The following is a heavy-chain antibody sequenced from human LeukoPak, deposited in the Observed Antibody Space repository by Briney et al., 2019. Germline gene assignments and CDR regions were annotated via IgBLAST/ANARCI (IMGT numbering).Heavy chain of an antibody. Sequence: PSETLSLTCTVSGGSISSYYWSWIRQPAGNGLEWIGRIYTSGSTNNNPSLKSRVTMSVDTSKNQISLKLSSVTAADTAVYYCARDWAQHCSSTSCYGPFDYWGQGTLVTVSS. D-gene: IGHD2-2*01. CDR3: ARDWAQHCSSTSCYGPFDY. CDR1: GGSISSYY. CDR2: IYTSGST. J-gene: IGHJ4*02. V-gene: IGHV4-4*07.